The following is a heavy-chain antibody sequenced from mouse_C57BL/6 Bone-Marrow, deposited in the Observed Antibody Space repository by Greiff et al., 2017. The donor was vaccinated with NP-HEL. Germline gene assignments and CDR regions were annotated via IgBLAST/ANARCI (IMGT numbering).Heavy chain of an antibody. V-gene: IGHV2-2*01. CDR2: IWSGGST. Sequence: VQLQESGPGLVQPSQSLSITCTVSGFSLTSYGVHWVRQSPGKGLEWLGVIWSGGSTDYNAAFISRLSISKDNSKSQVFFKMNSLQADDTAIYYCARIYYDYDGGGMDYWGQGTSVTVSS. CDR3: ARIYYDYDGGGMDY. D-gene: IGHD2-4*01. J-gene: IGHJ4*01. CDR1: GFSLTSYG.